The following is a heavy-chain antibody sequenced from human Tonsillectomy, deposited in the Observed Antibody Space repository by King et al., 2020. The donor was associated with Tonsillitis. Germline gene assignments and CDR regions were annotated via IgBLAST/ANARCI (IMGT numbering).Heavy chain of an antibody. CDR3: ARGGPGTGGAFDI. Sequence: QVQLVQSGGGVVQPGRSLRLSCAASGFTFSSYGMHWVRQAPGKGLEWVAVISYGGSNKYYADSVKGRFTISRDNSKDTLYLQMNSLRAEDTAIYYCARGGPGTGGAFDIWGQGTVVTVSS. CDR1: GFTFSSYG. V-gene: IGHV3-33*05. CDR2: ISYGGSNK. J-gene: IGHJ3*02. D-gene: IGHD3-10*01.